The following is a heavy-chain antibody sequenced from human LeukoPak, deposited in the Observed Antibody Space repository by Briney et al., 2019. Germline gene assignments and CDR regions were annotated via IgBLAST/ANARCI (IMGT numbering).Heavy chain of an antibody. CDR3: AKIGLSPLDAFDI. V-gene: IGHV4-4*07. Sequence: PSETLSLTCTVSGGSISSYYWSWLRQPAGKGREWIGRIYTSGSTNYNPSLKSRVTMSVDTSKNQFSLKLSSVTAADTAVYYCAKIGLSPLDAFDIWGQGTMVTVSS. CDR2: IYTSGST. J-gene: IGHJ3*02. CDR1: GGSISSYY. D-gene: IGHD2-2*01.